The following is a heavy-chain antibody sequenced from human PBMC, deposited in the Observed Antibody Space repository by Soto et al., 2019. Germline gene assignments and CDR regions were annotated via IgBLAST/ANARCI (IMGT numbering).Heavy chain of an antibody. D-gene: IGHD6-19*01. CDR1: GFTFSSYA. Sequence: ESLRLSCSASGFTFSSYAMHWVRQAPGKGLEYVSAISSNGGSTYYADSVKGRFTISRDNSKNTLYLQMSSLRAEDTAVYYCVKDLAPIAVAGSFDYWGQGTLVTVSS. CDR2: ISSNGGST. CDR3: VKDLAPIAVAGSFDY. V-gene: IGHV3-64D*06. J-gene: IGHJ4*02.